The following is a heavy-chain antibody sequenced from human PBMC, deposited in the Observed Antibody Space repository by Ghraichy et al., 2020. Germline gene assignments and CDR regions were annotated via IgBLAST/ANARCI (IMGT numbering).Heavy chain of an antibody. CDR2: ISDNGVNT. V-gene: IGHV3-23*01. D-gene: IGHD3-22*01. CDR3: AKNVVVVSLLDH. Sequence: GGSLRLSCAASGFTFSRFGMTWVRQAPGKALEWVSGISDNGVNTYYVDSVKGRFTISRDNSKNTLYLQISSLRAEDTAVYYCAKNVVVVSLLDHWGQGTLVTVSS. CDR1: GFTFSRFG. J-gene: IGHJ4*02.